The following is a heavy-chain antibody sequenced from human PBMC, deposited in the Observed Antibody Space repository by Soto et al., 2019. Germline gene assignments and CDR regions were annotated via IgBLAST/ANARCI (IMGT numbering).Heavy chain of an antibody. V-gene: IGHV4-30-2*01. CDR1: GASISTEGYT. CDR2: IYPSGAS. D-gene: IGHD3-3*01. CDR3: ARATFGAVLHLEV. J-gene: IGHJ6*02. Sequence: LSLTCAVSGASISTEGYTWSWIRQPPGKGLEWIGYIYPSGASNYNPSLRSRVTISLDASRNRFSLSVGSATAADTAVYYCARATFGAVLHLEVWGQGTTVTVSS.